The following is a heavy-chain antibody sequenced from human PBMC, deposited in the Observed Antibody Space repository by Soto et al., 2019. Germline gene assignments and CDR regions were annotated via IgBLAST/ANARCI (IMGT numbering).Heavy chain of an antibody. V-gene: IGHV1-2*04. CDR1: GYTFTGYY. Sequence: ASVKVSCKASGYTFTGYYMHWVRQAPGQGLEWMGWIDPNSGGTNYAQKFQGWVTMTRDTSISTAYMELSRLRSDDTAVYYCARERMVYATNYYYYGMDVWGQGTTVTVSS. J-gene: IGHJ6*02. CDR3: ARERMVYATNYYYYGMDV. D-gene: IGHD2-8*01. CDR2: IDPNSGGT.